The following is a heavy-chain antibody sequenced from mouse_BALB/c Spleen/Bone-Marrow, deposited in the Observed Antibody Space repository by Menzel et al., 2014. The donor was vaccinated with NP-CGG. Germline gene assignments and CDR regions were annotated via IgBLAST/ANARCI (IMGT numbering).Heavy chain of an antibody. V-gene: IGHV1-87*01. CDR2: IYPGDGDS. CDR3: ARSGATATPFAY. J-gene: IGHJ3*01. Sequence: VHLAESGAELARPGASVKLSCTASGYTFTNYWMQWVKQRPGQDLEWIGAIYPGDGDSRYTQKFKGKATLTADKSSSTAYMQLNSLASEDSAVYYCARSGATATPFAYWGPGTLVTVSA. D-gene: IGHD1-2*01. CDR1: GYTFTNYW.